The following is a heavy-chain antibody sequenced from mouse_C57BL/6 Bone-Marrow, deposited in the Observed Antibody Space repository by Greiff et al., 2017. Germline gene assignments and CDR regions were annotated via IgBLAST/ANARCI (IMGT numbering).Heavy chain of an antibody. CDR3: ARSGSNRFAY. J-gene: IGHJ3*01. CDR1: GYTFTSYW. Sequence: VQLQQPGAELVKPGASVKLSCKASGYTFTSYWMHWVKQRPGQGLEWIGMIHPNSGSTNYNEKFKSKATLTVDKSSSTAYMQLSSLTSEDSAVYYCARSGSNRFAYWGQGTLVTVSA. CDR2: IHPNSGST. D-gene: IGHD1-1*01. V-gene: IGHV1-64*01.